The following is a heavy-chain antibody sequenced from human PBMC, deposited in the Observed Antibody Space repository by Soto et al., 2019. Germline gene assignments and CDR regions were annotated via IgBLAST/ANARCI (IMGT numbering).Heavy chain of an antibody. CDR3: AKYYDILTGYPEFDY. Sequence: GGSLRLSCAASGFTFSSYWMSWVRQAPGKGLEWVANIKQDGSEKYYVDSVKGRFTTSRDNAKNSLYLQMNSLRAEDTAVYYCAKYYDILTGYPEFDYWGQGTLVTVS. J-gene: IGHJ4*02. D-gene: IGHD3-9*01. CDR2: IKQDGSEK. V-gene: IGHV3-7*03. CDR1: GFTFSSYW.